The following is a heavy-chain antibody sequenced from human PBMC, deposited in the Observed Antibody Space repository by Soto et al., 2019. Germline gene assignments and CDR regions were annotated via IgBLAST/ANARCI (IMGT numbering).Heavy chain of an antibody. J-gene: IGHJ4*02. D-gene: IGHD6-6*01. CDR3: ARVPPDSSSYYFDY. V-gene: IGHV4-59*01. CDR1: GGSISSYY. CDR2: IYYSGST. Sequence: SETLSLTCTVSGGSISSYYWSWIRQPPGKGLEWIGYIYYSGSTNYNPSLKSRVTISVDTSKNQFSQKMSSVTAADTAVYYGARVPPDSSSYYFDYWGQGTLVTVSS.